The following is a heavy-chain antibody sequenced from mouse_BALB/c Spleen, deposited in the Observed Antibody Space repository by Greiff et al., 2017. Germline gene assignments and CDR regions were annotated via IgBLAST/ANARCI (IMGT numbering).Heavy chain of an antibody. D-gene: IGHD2-14*01. V-gene: IGHV1S127*01. Sequence: QVQLQQPGAELVKPGASVKMSCKASGYTFTSYWMHWVKQRPGQGLEWIGVIDPSDSYTSYNQKFKGKATLTVDTSSSTAYMQLSSLTSEDSAVYYCTRWGRYDGYYAMDYWGQGTSVTVSS. CDR3: TRWGRYDGYYAMDY. J-gene: IGHJ4*01. CDR2: IDPSDSYT. CDR1: GYTFTSYW.